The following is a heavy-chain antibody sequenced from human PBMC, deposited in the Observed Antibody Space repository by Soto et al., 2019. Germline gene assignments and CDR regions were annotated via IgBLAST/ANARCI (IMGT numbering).Heavy chain of an antibody. CDR2: VYHSGTT. Sequence: PPETLSLTCAVSGASIGTNNWRSWVRQPPGKGLEWIGEVYHSGTTNCNPSLKSRVTISIDNSKNQFSLRLTSMTAADTAVYYCAVPGVGDFDYWSQGTLGT. CDR1: GASIGTNNW. V-gene: IGHV4-4*03. J-gene: IGHJ4*02. D-gene: IGHD3-3*01. CDR3: AVPGVGDFDY.